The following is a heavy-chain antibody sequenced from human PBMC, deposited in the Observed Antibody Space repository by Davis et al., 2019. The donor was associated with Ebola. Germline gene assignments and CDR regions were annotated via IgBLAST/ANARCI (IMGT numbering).Heavy chain of an antibody. CDR3: VPNMDF. CDR2: ISNNGSTT. V-gene: IGHV3-64D*06. J-gene: IGHJ6*03. CDR1: GFIFSDYF. Sequence: GGSLRLSCSASGFIFSDYFIHWVRQAPGKELEHVSAISNNGSTTYYADSVKGRFTISRDNSKNMLYLQMTSLTTEDTAVYYCVPNMDFWGKGTTVAVSS.